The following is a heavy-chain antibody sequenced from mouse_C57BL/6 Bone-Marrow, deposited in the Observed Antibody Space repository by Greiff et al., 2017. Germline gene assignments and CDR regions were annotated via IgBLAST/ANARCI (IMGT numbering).Heavy chain of an antibody. D-gene: IGHD1-1*01. J-gene: IGHJ2*01. CDR3: ARYYYGSSGVYFDY. Sequence: EVQLQQSGGGLVQPGGSLKLSCAASGFTFSDYGMAWVRQAPRKGPGWVAFISNLAYSIYYADTVTGRFTISRENAKNTLYLEMSSLRSEDTAMYYCARYYYGSSGVYFDYWGQGTTLTVSS. CDR2: ISNLAYSI. V-gene: IGHV5-15*01. CDR1: GFTFSDYG.